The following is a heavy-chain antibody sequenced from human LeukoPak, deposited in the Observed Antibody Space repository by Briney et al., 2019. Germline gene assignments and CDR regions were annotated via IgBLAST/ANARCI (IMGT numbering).Heavy chain of an antibody. CDR3: AKSSSPYYYYYYMDV. V-gene: IGHV3-33*06. J-gene: IGHJ6*03. D-gene: IGHD2-2*01. CDR2: IWYDGSNK. Sequence: PGRSLRLSCAASGFTFSSYGMHWVRQAPGKGLEWVAVIWYDGSNKYYADSVKGRFTISRDHSKNTLYLQMNSLRAEDTAVYYCAKSSSPYYYYYYMDVWGKGTTVTVSS. CDR1: GFTFSSYG.